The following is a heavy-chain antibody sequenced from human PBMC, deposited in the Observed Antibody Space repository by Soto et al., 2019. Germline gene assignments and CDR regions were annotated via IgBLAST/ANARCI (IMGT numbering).Heavy chain of an antibody. CDR2: IYPGDSDT. Sequence: PGESLKISGKASGYVFTKYWIGWVRQMPGKGLEWVGIIYPGDSDTKYNPSFRGLVTISADTPISTAYLKWSSLKASDSAMYYCSKYNCDAGTCYSFMRWYHYAMDVSGQGTTVTVSS. D-gene: IGHD2-15*01. J-gene: IGHJ6*02. V-gene: IGHV5-51*01. CDR1: GYVFTKYW. CDR3: SKYNCDAGTCYSFMRWYHYAMDV.